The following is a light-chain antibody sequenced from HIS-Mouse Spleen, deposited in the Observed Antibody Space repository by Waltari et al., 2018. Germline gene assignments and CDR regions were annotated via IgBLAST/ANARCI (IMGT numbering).Light chain of an antibody. CDR2: EDS. Sequence: SYELTQPPSVSVSPGHTARITCSGDALPKKYAYWYQQKSVQAHVLVIYEDSKRPSGIPERFSGSSSGTMATLTISGAQVEDEADYYCYSTDSSGNHRVFGGGTKLTVL. J-gene: IGLJ2*01. CDR1: ALPKKY. V-gene: IGLV3-10*01. CDR3: YSTDSSGNHRV.